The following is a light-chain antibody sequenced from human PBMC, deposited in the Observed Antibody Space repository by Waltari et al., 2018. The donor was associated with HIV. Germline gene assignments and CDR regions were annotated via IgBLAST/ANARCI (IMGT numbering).Light chain of an antibody. V-gene: IGLV2-8*01. J-gene: IGLJ2*01. CDR1: RSDIGNYNF. CDR3: SSYGGRDNLI. Sequence: QSALTQPPSASGSPGQSVTISCTGTRSDIGNYNFVSWYQQHPGKAPKLIIYEVFRRPSGVPDRFSGSKSGNTASLTVSGLQAEDEADYCCSSYGGRDNLIFGGGTKVTVL. CDR2: EVF.